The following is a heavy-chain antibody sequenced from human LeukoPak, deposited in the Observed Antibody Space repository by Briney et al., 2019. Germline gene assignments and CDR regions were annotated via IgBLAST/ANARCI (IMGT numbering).Heavy chain of an antibody. CDR1: GGSINTSDYY. J-gene: IGHJ4*02. Sequence: PSETLSLTCTVSGGSINTSDYYWGWIRQPPGKGLEWIGSIYYSGSTYYNPSLKSRLTISVDSSKKQFSLKLTSVTAADTAMYYCARSEWAVAGDFDYWGQGTLVTVSS. CDR2: IYYSGST. V-gene: IGHV4-39*01. D-gene: IGHD6-19*01. CDR3: ARSEWAVAGDFDY.